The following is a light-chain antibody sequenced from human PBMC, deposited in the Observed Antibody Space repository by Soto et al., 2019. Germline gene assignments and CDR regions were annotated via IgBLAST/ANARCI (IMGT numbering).Light chain of an antibody. V-gene: IGLV2-14*01. Sequence: QSALTQPASVSGSPGQSITISCTGTSSDVGGYDFVSWYQQHPGKAPKLMIYEVRNRPSGVSNRFSGSKSGNTASLTISGLQAEDEADYYCSSYTSSSHVVFGGGLKLNAL. J-gene: IGLJ2*01. CDR1: SSDVGGYDF. CDR3: SSYTSSSHVV. CDR2: EVR.